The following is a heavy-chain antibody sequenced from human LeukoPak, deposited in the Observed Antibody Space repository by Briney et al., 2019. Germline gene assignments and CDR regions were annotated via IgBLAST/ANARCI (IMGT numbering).Heavy chain of an antibody. CDR2: ITGSGGIT. CDR1: GFTFSTHA. D-gene: IGHD1-26*01. CDR3: AVGRAHDGYFDY. J-gene: IGHJ4*02. Sequence: GGSLRLSCAASGFTFSTHAMNWVRQGPGRGLEWVSVITGSGGITNYADSVKGRFTISRDNSKNTLYLQMNSLRAEDTAVYYCAVGRAHDGYFDYWGQGTLVTVSS. V-gene: IGHV3-23*01.